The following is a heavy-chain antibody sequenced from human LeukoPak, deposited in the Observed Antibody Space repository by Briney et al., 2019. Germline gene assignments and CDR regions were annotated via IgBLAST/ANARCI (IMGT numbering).Heavy chain of an antibody. CDR1: GFTFSSYG. V-gene: IGHV3-23*01. J-gene: IGHJ6*03. Sequence: PGGSRRLSCGASGFTFSSYGMSWVRQAPGKGLEWVSAISGSGGRTYYADSVKGRFTISRDNSKNMLYLQMTSLRAEDTAVYYCAKAGRGGAITMVRGVKGDYYYMDVWGKGTTVTISS. CDR2: ISGSGGRT. D-gene: IGHD3-10*01. CDR3: AKAGRGGAITMVRGVKGDYYYMDV.